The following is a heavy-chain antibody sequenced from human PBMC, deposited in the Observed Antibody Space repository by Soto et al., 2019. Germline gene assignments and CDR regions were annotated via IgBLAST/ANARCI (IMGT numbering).Heavy chain of an antibody. J-gene: IGHJ6*02. D-gene: IGHD2-2*01. CDR3: ARGYCSTTRCDYYYAMDV. CDR1: GFTFSSYW. CDR2: INLAGGHI. Sequence: EVQLVESGGGLVQPRGSLRLSCAASGFTFSSYWMYWVRQAPGKGLVWVSRINLAGGHITYADAVKGRFTISRDNAKNTLYLQMNSLRAEDTAVYYCARGYCSTTRCDYYYAMDVWGQGATVTVSS. V-gene: IGHV3-74*01.